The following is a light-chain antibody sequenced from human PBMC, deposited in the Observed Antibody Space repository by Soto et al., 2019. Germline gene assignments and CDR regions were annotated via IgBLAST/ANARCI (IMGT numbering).Light chain of an antibody. CDR1: HYIDKW. V-gene: IGKV1-5*01. J-gene: IGKJ1*01. Sequence: DIQMTQSPSTLSASVGDRITITCRASHYIDKWLAWYQQKPGKAPKLLIYDASTLEGGVPSRFSGSGSGTEFTLTISSLQPDDFATYYCQQYSGDLWTFGQGTKVEI. CDR2: DAS. CDR3: QQYSGDLWT.